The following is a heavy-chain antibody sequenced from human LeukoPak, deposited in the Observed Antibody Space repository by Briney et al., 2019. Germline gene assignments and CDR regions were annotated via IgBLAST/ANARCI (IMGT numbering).Heavy chain of an antibody. J-gene: IGHJ6*02. V-gene: IGHV4-59*12. CDR3: ARNLGLRRWGSYYYGMDV. CDR1: GGSISSYY. D-gene: IGHD3-16*01. CDR2: IYYSGST. Sequence: SETLSLTCTVSGGSISSYYWSWIRQPPGKGLEWIGYIYYSGSTNYNPSLKSRVTISVDTSKNQFSLKLSSVTAADTAVYYCARNLGLRRWGSYYYGMDVWGQGTTVTVSS.